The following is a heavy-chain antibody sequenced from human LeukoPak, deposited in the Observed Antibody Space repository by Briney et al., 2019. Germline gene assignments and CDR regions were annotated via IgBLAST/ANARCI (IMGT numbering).Heavy chain of an antibody. CDR3: ARVSRRHTLDY. Sequence: PSETLSLTCTVSGGSISSYYWSWIRQPPGKGPEWIGYIYTSGSTNYNPSLKSRVTISVDTSKNHFSLGLSSVTAADSAVYYCARVSRRHTLDYWGQGTLVTVSS. CDR2: IYTSGST. CDR1: GGSISSYY. V-gene: IGHV4-4*09. J-gene: IGHJ4*02.